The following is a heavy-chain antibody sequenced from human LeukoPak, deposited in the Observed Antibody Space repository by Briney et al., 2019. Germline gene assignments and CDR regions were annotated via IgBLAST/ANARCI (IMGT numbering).Heavy chain of an antibody. CDR2: INNDGSSA. J-gene: IGHJ6*02. CDR1: GSTFNNYW. V-gene: IGHV3-74*01. D-gene: IGHD1-1*01. CDR3: ARRGTGHGMDV. Sequence: GGSLRLSCAASGSTFNNYWIHWVRQVPGKGLVWVSRINNDGSSASYVDSVKGRFTISRDNAKNTLFLQMNSLRAEDTAVYYCARRGTGHGMDVWGQGTTVIVSS.